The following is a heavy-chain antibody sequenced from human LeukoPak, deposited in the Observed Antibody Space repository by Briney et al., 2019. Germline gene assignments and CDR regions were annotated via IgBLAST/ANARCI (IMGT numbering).Heavy chain of an antibody. CDR2: INHSGST. Sequence: PSETLSLTCAVYGGSFSGYYWSWIRQPPGKGLEWIGEINHSGSTNYNPSLKSRVTISVDTSKNQFSLKLSSVTAADTAVYYCARADIVVVVASPYYYYYMDVWGKGTTVTVSS. J-gene: IGHJ6*03. CDR1: GGSFSGYY. D-gene: IGHD2-15*01. CDR3: ARADIVVVVASPYYYYYMDV. V-gene: IGHV4-34*01.